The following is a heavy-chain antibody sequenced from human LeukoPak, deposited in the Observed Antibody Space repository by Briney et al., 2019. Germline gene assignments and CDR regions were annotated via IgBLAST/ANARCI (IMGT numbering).Heavy chain of an antibody. CDR1: GGSISSHY. CDR3: ARRTGYYGFSSGYPSYYYYMDV. CDR2: IYYSGST. V-gene: IGHV4-59*11. Sequence: SETLSLTCTVSGGSISSHYWSWIRQPPGKGLEWIGYIYYSGSTNYNPSLKSRVTISVDTSKNQFSLKLSSVTAADTAVYYCARRTGYYGFSSGYPSYYYYMDVWGKGTTVTVSS. J-gene: IGHJ6*03. D-gene: IGHD3-3*01.